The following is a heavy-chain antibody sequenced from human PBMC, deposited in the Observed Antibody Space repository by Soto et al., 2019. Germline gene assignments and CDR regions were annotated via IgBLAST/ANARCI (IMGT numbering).Heavy chain of an antibody. J-gene: IGHJ4*02. CDR1: GFTFSSYA. D-gene: IGHD2-8*01. V-gene: IGHV3-30-3*01. CDR3: ARGGVQGFDY. Sequence: GGSLRLSCAASGFTFSSYAMHWVRQAPGKGLEWVAVISYDGSNKYYADSVKGRFTISRDNSKNTLYLQMNSLRAEDTAVYYCARGGVQGFDYWRQGTLVTVSS. CDR2: ISYDGSNK.